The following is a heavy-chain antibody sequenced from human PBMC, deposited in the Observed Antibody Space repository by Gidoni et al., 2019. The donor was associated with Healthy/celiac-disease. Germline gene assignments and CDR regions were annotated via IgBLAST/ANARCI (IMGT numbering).Heavy chain of an antibody. D-gene: IGHD5-18*01. CDR1: GFTFGDSA. V-gene: IGHV3-49*04. J-gene: IGHJ6*02. Sequence: EVQLGESGGGLVQPGRSLRLCCTASGFTFGDSAMSWVRQAPGKGLEWVGFIRSKAYGGTTEYAASVKGRFTISRDDSKSSAYLQMNSLKTEDTAVYYCTRFSGYSYGYDYGMDVWGQGTTVTVSS. CDR2: IRSKAYGGTT. CDR3: TRFSGYSYGYDYGMDV.